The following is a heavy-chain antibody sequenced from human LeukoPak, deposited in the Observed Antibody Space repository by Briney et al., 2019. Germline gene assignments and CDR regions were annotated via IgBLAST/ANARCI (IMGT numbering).Heavy chain of an antibody. V-gene: IGHV1-46*01. CDR1: GYTFTSYY. CDR2: INPSGGST. J-gene: IGHJ3*02. Sequence: ASVKVSCKASGYTFTSYYMHWVRQAPGQGLEWMGIINPSGGSTSYAQKFQGRVTMTRNTSISTAYMELSSLRSEDTAVYYCARGQSGSDAFDIWGQGTMVTVSS. D-gene: IGHD1-26*01. CDR3: ARGQSGSDAFDI.